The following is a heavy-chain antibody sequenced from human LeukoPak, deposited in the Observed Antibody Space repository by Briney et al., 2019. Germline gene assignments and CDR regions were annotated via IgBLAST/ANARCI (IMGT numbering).Heavy chain of an antibody. CDR3: ARVRYTVGYCSSTSCYGPLDY. J-gene: IGHJ4*02. CDR2: MNPNSGNT. D-gene: IGHD2-2*01. Sequence: GASVKVSCKASGYTFTSYDINWVRQATGQGLEWMGWMNPNSGNTGYAQKLQGRVTITRNTSISTAYMELSSLRSEDTAVYYCARVRYTVGYCSSTSCYGPLDYWGQGTLVTVSS. CDR1: GYTFTSYD. V-gene: IGHV1-8*03.